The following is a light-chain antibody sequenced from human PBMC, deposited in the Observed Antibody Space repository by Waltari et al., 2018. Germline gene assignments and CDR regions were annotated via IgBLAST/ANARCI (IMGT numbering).Light chain of an antibody. CDR2: NAS. Sequence: QLTQSPSTLSASVGDRVTITCRASQNVNRWLAWYQQKPGKAPTLLIYNASNLETGVPSRFSGSGSGTEFTLTINSLQPDEFATYYCQQYINEWTFGQGTKVESK. J-gene: IGKJ1*01. CDR3: QQYINEWT. V-gene: IGKV1-5*03. CDR1: QNVNRW.